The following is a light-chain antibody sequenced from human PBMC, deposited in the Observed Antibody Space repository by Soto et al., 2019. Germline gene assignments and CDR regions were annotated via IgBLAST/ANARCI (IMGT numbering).Light chain of an antibody. Sequence: TQSPGTLSLSPGERATLSCRASHNIYNYLNWYHQKPGKAPKLLIFDASNLETGVPSRFSGSGSRTHFSLTINNLQPEDVGTYFCQHYDNPPLTFGGGTKVDIK. J-gene: IGKJ4*01. V-gene: IGKV1-33*01. CDR3: QHYDNPPLT. CDR1: HNIYNY. CDR2: DAS.